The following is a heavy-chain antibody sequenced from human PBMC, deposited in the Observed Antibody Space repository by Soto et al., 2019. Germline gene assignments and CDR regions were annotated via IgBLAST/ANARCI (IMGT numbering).Heavy chain of an antibody. CDR1: GGSISSGDYY. D-gene: IGHD3-9*01. V-gene: IGHV4-61*08. CDR3: ARLLRYFDWTLAPDY. CDR2: IYYSGST. Sequence: SETLSLTCTVSGGSISSGDYYWSWIRQPPGKGLEWFGYIYYSGSTNYNPSLKSRVTILVDTSKNLFSLKLSSVTAADTAVYYCARLLRYFDWTLAPDYWGQGTLVTVSS. J-gene: IGHJ4*02.